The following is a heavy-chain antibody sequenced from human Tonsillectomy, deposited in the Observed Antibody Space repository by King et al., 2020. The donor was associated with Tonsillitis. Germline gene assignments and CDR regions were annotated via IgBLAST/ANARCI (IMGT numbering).Heavy chain of an antibody. Sequence: VQLVESGGGVVQPGRSLRLSCAASGFTFSSYGMHWVRQAPGKGLEWVAVISYDGSNKDYADSVKGRFTISRDNSKNTLYLQMNSLRAEDTAVYYCAKLAYCSGGYYWGQGTLVTVSS. D-gene: IGHD2-15*01. V-gene: IGHV3-30*18. CDR3: AKLAYCSGGYY. CDR1: GFTFSSYG. CDR2: ISYDGSNK. J-gene: IGHJ4*02.